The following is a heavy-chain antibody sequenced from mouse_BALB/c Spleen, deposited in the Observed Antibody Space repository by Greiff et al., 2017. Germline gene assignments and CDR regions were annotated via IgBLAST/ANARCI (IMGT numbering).Heavy chain of an antibody. CDR1: GFTFSDFY. J-gene: IGHJ2*01. CDR2: SRNKANDYTT. D-gene: IGHD2-1*01. CDR3: ARDAYYGNYDY. Sequence: EVNVVESGGGLVQPGGSLRLSCATSGFTFSDFYMEWVRQPPGKRLEWIAASRNKANDYTTEYSASVKGRFIVSRDTSQSILYLQMNALRAEDTAIYYCARDAYYGNYDYWGQGTTLTVSS. V-gene: IGHV7-1*02.